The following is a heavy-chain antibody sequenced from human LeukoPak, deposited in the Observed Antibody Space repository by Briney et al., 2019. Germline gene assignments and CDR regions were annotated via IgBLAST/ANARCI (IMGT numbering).Heavy chain of an antibody. D-gene: IGHD6-19*01. CDR2: FDPEEGEN. V-gene: IGHV1-24*01. CDR3: ATARIAVGGNSYFDH. Sequence: GASVKVSCKVSGYTLTELFMHWVRQAPGKGLEWMGGFDPEEGENNYAQKFQGTVTMNEDTSTDTAYMERSSLRSEDTSVYYCATARIAVGGNSYFDHWGQGTLVTVSS. J-gene: IGHJ4*02. CDR1: GYTLTELF.